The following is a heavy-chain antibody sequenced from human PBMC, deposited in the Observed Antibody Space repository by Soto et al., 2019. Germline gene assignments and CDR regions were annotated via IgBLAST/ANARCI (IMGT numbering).Heavy chain of an antibody. CDR3: ARDAAAGKDSYFDY. CDR1: GFTFSSYG. D-gene: IGHD6-13*01. Sequence: QVQLVESGGGVVQPGRSLRLSCAASGFTFSSYGMHWVRQAPGKGLEWVAVIWYDGSNKYYADSVKGRFTISRDNSKNTLYLQMNSLRAEDTAVYYCARDAAAGKDSYFDYWGQGTLVTVSS. V-gene: IGHV3-33*01. CDR2: IWYDGSNK. J-gene: IGHJ4*02.